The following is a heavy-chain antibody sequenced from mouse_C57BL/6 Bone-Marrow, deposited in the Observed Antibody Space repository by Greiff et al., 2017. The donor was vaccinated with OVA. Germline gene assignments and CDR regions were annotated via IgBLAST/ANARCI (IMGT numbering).Heavy chain of an antibody. V-gene: IGHV14-4*01. CDR3: TTSTHRGYSNYFDY. CDR2: IDPENGDT. J-gene: IGHJ2*01. CDR1: GFNIKDDY. D-gene: IGHD2-5*01. Sequence: VQLQQSGAELVRPGASVKLSCTASGFNIKDDYMHWVKQRPEQGLEWIGWIDPENGDTEYASKFQGKATITADTSSNTAYLQLSSLTSEDTAVYYGTTSTHRGYSNYFDYWGQGTTLTVSS.